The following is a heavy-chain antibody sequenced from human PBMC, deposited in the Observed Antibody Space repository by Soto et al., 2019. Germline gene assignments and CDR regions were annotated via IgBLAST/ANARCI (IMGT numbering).Heavy chain of an antibody. CDR2: IYYSGST. V-gene: IGHV4-39*01. D-gene: IGHD1-20*01. J-gene: IGHJ4*02. CDR3: ARHYNWNEPSYFDY. CDR1: GGSISSSSYY. Sequence: SETLSLTCTVSGGSISSSSYYWGWIRQPPGKGLEWIGSIYYSGSTYYNPSLKSRVTISVDTSKNQFSLKLSSVTAADTAVYYCARHYNWNEPSYFDYWGQGTLVTVSS.